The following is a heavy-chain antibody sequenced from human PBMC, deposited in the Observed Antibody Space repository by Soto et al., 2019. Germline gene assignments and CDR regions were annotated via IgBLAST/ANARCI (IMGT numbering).Heavy chain of an antibody. CDR2: LSFDGDYV. D-gene: IGHD2-2*01. V-gene: IGHV3-33*05. J-gene: IGHJ3*02. CDR3: ARGVSPLNIKYALDI. Sequence: QVQLVESGGVVVQPGRSMRLSCVASGFSLTNYVIHWVRRATGKGLEWVAVLSFDGDYVDFADSVKGRFSNSRDTSKNTEYLKMNTRKGEGTAVYPVARGVSPLNIKYALDIWGRGTEVAVSA. CDR1: GFSLTNYV.